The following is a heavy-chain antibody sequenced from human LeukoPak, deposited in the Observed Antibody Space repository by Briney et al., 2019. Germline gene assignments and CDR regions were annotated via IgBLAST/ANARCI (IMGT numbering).Heavy chain of an antibody. CDR2: IYSSGNT. CDR3: ARDRARSYYFDF. CDR1: GDSISSGTYY. D-gene: IGHD3-10*01. J-gene: IGHJ4*02. V-gene: IGHV4-61*02. Sequence: PSQTLSLTCTVSGDSISSGTYYWAWIRQPAGMGLEWIGRIYSSGNTNYNPSFKSRVTLSVDTSKNQFSLKLNSVTAADTAVYYCARDRARSYYFDFWGQGTLVTVSS.